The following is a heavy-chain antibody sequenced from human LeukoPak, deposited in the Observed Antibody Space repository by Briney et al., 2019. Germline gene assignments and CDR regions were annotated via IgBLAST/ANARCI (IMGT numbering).Heavy chain of an antibody. Sequence: GGSLRLSCAASGFTFSSYWMHWVRQAPGKGLEWVSSLNARGDDTYYADSVRGRFTISRDNSKSTLYVQMNSLRAEDTAVYYCATGASGRYCSDTKCYFWGQGTLVTVSS. V-gene: IGHV3-23*01. CDR1: GFTFSSYW. D-gene: IGHD2-15*01. CDR3: ATGASGRYCSDTKCYF. CDR2: LNARGDDT. J-gene: IGHJ4*02.